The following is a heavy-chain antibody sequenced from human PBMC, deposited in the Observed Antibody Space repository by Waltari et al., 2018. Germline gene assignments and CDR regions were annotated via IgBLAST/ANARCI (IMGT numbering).Heavy chain of an antibody. J-gene: IGHJ6*02. V-gene: IGHV4-34*01. D-gene: IGHD3-3*01. CDR3: ARLYDFWSGQYGMDV. CDR1: GGSFSGYY. Sequence: QVQLQQWGAGLLKPSETLSLTCAVYGGSFSGYYWSWIRQPPGKGLEWIGEINHSGSTNYNPSFNSRVTISVDTSKNQFSLKLSSVTAADTAVYYCARLYDFWSGQYGMDVWGQGTTVTVSS. CDR2: INHSGST.